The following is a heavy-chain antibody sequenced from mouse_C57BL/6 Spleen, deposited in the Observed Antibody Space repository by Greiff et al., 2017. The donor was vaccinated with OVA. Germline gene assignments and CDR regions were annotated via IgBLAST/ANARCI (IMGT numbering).Heavy chain of an antibody. CDR2: ISYDGSN. V-gene: IGHV3-6*01. D-gene: IGHD2-5*01. Sequence: EVKLQESGPGLVKPSQSLSLTCSVTGYSITSGYYWNWIRQFPGNKLEWMGYISYDGSNNYNPSLKNRISITRDTSKNQFFLKLNSVTTEDTATYYCARGDYSNLYYYAMDYWGQGTSVTVSS. CDR3: ARGDYSNLYYYAMDY. CDR1: GYSITSGYY. J-gene: IGHJ4*01.